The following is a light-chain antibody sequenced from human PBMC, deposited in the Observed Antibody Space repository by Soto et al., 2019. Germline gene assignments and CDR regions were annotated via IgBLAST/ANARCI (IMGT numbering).Light chain of an antibody. CDR3: QQYNNWPRT. CDR2: GAS. J-gene: IGKJ1*01. Sequence: EIVMTQSPATLSVSPGKKTTLSCRASQSVSSNLAWYQQKPGQAPRLLIYGASTGATGIPARFSGSGSGTEFTLTISSLQSEDFAVYYCQQYNNWPRTFGQGTEVEIK. CDR1: QSVSSN. V-gene: IGKV3-15*01.